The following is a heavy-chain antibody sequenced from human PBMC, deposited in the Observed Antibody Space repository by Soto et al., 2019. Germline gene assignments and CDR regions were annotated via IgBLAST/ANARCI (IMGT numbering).Heavy chain of an antibody. V-gene: IGHV4-34*01. J-gene: IGHJ4*02. D-gene: IGHD6-13*01. CDR2: INHSGST. Sequence: SATLSLTCAVYGWSFPGYYWSWIRQTPGKGLEWIGEINHSGSTNYNPSLKSRVTISVDTSKNQFSLKLSSVTAADTAVYYCARDGQQLGLDYWGQGTLVTVS. CDR1: GWSFPGYY. CDR3: ARDGQQLGLDY.